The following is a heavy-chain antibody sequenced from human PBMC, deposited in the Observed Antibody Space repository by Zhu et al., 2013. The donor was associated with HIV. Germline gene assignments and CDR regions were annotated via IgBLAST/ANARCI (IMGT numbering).Heavy chain of an antibody. D-gene: IGHD6-13*01. J-gene: IGHJ4*02. V-gene: IGHV1-2*02. Sequence: QVQMVQSGAEMKKPGASVKVSCKTSGNTFTSYYIHWVRQAPGQGLEWMGWINPNSGGTNYAQKFQGRVTMTRDTSIRTAYMELRSLRSDDTAVYYCARAAASYFDYWGQGTLVTVSS. CDR3: ARAAASYFDY. CDR2: INPNSGGT. CDR1: GNTFTSYY.